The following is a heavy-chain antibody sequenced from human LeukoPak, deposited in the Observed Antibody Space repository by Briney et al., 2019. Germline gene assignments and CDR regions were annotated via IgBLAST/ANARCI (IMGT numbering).Heavy chain of an antibody. CDR2: IYYSGST. J-gene: IGHJ6*03. V-gene: IGHV4-39*01. Sequence: SETLSLTCTVSGGSISSSSYYWGWIRQPPGKGLEWIGSIYYSGSTYYNPSLKSRVTISVDTYKNQFSLKLSSVTAADTAVYYCASPYYDFWSGHQNFYYYYMDVWGKGTTVTVSS. CDR1: GGSISSSSYY. CDR3: ASPYYDFWSGHQNFYYYYMDV. D-gene: IGHD3-3*01.